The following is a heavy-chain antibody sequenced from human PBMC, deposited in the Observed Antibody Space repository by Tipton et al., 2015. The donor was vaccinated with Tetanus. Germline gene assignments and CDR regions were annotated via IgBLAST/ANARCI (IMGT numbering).Heavy chain of an antibody. V-gene: IGHV4-34*01. CDR2: INHSGYT. D-gene: IGHD3-10*01. CDR1: GGSFSGYH. Sequence: TLSLTCAVYGGSFSGYHWSWIRQSPGKGLEWIGEINHSGYTSYNPSLKSRVTISVDTSKNQFSLKLTSVTAADTAVYYCARADYNLSRKGPFDSWGQGTLVLVSS. CDR3: ARADYNLSRKGPFDS. J-gene: IGHJ4*02.